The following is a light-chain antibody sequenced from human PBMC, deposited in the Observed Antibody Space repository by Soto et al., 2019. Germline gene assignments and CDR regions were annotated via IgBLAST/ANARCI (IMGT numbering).Light chain of an antibody. J-gene: IGKJ1*01. CDR2: KAS. V-gene: IGKV1-5*03. Sequence: DIQMTQSPSTLSASGGERVTITCRASQSISSWLAWYQQKPGKAPKLLIYKASSIASGVPSRFSGSGSGTEFTLTISSLQPDDFAIYYCQQYNSYPRTFGQGTKVDIK. CDR1: QSISSW. CDR3: QQYNSYPRT.